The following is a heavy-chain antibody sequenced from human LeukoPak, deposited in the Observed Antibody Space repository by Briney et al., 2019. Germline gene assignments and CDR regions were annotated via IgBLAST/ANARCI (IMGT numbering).Heavy chain of an antibody. CDR2: IKHDGSAK. CDR1: GFTFSSYW. D-gene: IGHD1-26*01. Sequence: PGGSLRLSCAASGFTFSSYWVNWVRQPPGKGLEWVANIKHDGSAKLYVDSVKGRFTISRDSAKNSLYLQMNGLRAEDTAVYFCSRGGADYSFDVWGHGTMVTVSS. CDR3: SRGGADYSFDV. V-gene: IGHV3-7*01. J-gene: IGHJ3*01.